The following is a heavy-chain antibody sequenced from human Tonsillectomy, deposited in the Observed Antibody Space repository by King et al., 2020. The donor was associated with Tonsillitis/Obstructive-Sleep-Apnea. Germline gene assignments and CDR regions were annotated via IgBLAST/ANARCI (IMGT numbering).Heavy chain of an antibody. D-gene: IGHD3-10*01. CDR2: IYYSGST. J-gene: IGHJ2*01. Sequence: QLQESGPGLVKPSETLSLTCTVSGGSISSYYWSWIRQPPGKGLEWIGYIYYSGSTNYNPSLKSRVTISVDTSKNQFSLKLSSVTAADTAVYYCARRRLRGGDDLWGRGTLVTVSS. CDR3: ARRRLRGGDDL. CDR1: GGSISSYY. V-gene: IGHV4-59*01.